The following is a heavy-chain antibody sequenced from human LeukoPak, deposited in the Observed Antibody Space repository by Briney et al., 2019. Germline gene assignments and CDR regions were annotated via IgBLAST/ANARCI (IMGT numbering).Heavy chain of an antibody. CDR1: GYTFTSYG. D-gene: IGHD2-2*01. Sequence: ASVKVSCKASGYTFTSYGISWVRQAPGQGLEWMGWINPNSSGTNYAQKFQGRVTMTRDTSISAAYMELSRLRSDDTAVYYCARDYYCSSTSCLPDYWGQGTLVTVSS. CDR2: INPNSSGT. J-gene: IGHJ4*02. V-gene: IGHV1-2*02. CDR3: ARDYYCSSTSCLPDY.